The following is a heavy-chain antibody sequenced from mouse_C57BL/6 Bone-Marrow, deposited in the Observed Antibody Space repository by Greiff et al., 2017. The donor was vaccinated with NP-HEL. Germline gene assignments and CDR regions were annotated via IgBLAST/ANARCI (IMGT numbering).Heavy chain of an antibody. CDR1: GFNITDYY. J-gene: IGHJ3*01. CDR2: IDPEDGET. V-gene: IGHV14-2*01. D-gene: IGHD2-5*01. CDR3: ARDSNYAAY. Sequence: VQLKESGAELVKPGASVKLSCTASGFNITDYYMHWVKQRTEQGLEWIGRIDPEDGETKYAPKFQGKATITADTSSNTAYLQLSSLTSEDTAVYYCARDSNYAAYWGQGTLVTVSA.